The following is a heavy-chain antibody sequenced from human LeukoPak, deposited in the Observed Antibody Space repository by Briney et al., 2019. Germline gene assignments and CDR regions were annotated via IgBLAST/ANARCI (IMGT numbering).Heavy chain of an antibody. Sequence: GASVKVSCKASGYSFTSHYMHWVRQAPGQGLEWMGLINPRGTATRYAESFQGRLTLTRDLSTSTDYMELSSLRSDDTAVYYCARDSSMLRGPLVIYYFDFWGQGTLVTVSS. V-gene: IGHV1-46*01. D-gene: IGHD3-10*01. J-gene: IGHJ4*02. CDR2: INPRGTAT. CDR1: GYSFTSHY. CDR3: ARDSSMLRGPLVIYYFDF.